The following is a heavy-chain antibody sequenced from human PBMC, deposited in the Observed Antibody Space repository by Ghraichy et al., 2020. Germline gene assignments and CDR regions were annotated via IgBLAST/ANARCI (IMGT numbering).Heavy chain of an antibody. Sequence: GGSLRLSCAASGFTFSSYGMHWVRQAPGKGLEWVAVISYDGSNKYYADSVKGRFTISRDNSKNTLYLQMNSLRAEDTAVYYCAKDRIAVAGEDYFDYWGQGTLVTAS. D-gene: IGHD6-19*01. J-gene: IGHJ4*02. CDR2: ISYDGSNK. CDR1: GFTFSSYG. CDR3: AKDRIAVAGEDYFDY. V-gene: IGHV3-30*18.